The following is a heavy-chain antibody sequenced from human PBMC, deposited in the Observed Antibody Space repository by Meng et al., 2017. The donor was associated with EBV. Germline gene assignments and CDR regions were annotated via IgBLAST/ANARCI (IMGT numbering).Heavy chain of an antibody. CDR2: SSAYNGNT. CDR1: GYIFTSYG. V-gene: IGHV1-18*01. Sequence: QLQLVKSGAEVKKPGASMKVACKASGYIFTSYGISWVRQAPGQGLEWIGWSSAYNGNTNYAQKLQGRVTMTTDTSTSTAYMELRSLRSDDTAVYYCARGLDYFDYWGQGTLVPSPQ. CDR3: ARGLDYFDY. J-gene: IGHJ4*02.